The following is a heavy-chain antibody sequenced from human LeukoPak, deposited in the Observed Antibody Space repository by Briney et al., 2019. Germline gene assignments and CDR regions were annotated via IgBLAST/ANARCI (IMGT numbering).Heavy chain of an antibody. CDR2: IHSGGTT. Sequence: PGGSLRLSCAASGFSVSTSSMSWVRQAPGKGLEWVSFIHSGGTTYYADSVTGRFTISRDTSMNTLYLHMSSLRVADTAVYYCAKTYYYDNNGYYYFDFWGQGTLVTVSS. V-gene: IGHV3-66*01. J-gene: IGHJ4*02. CDR3: AKTYYYDNNGYYYFDF. CDR1: GFSVSTSS. D-gene: IGHD3-22*01.